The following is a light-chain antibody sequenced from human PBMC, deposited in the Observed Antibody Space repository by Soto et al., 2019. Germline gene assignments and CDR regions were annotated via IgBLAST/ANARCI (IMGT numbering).Light chain of an antibody. CDR3: QYSET. J-gene: IGKJ1*01. CDR2: GTS. V-gene: IGKV3-20*01. CDR1: HSVSAGY. Sequence: VLTQSPCALSLYAGERATLSCRASHSVSAGYLVWYQHKPGQTPRLLIYGTSTRATGIPDRFSGSGSGTDFTLTISRLEPEDFAVYYCQYSETFGQGTKVDIK.